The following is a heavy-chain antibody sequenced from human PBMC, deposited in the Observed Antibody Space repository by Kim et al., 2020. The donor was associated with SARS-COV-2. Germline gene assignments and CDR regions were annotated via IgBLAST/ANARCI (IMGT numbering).Heavy chain of an antibody. CDR2: ISFSGNTI. CDR3: AKPYYDIISGHSWYFDL. D-gene: IGHD3-9*01. Sequence: GGSLRLSCAASGFSFRDSYMTWIRQAPGKGLEWVSYISFSGNTIYYADSVKGRFTISRDNAETSLFLQMNNLRVEDTAVYYCAKPYYDIISGHSWYFDLWGRGTLVTVSS. V-gene: IGHV3-11*04. J-gene: IGHJ2*01. CDR1: GFSFRDSY.